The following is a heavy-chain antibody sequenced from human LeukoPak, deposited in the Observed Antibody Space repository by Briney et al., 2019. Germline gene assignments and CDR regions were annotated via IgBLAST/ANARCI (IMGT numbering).Heavy chain of an antibody. CDR1: GGSISSYY. CDR3: ASYLGYCSSTSCRAGFDY. CDR2: IYYSGST. J-gene: IGHJ4*02. Sequence: SETLSLTCTVSGGSISSYYWSWIRQPPGKGLEWIGYIYYSGSTNYNPSLKSRVTISVDTSKNQFSLKLSSVTAADTAAYYCASYLGYCSSTSCRAGFDYWGQGTLVTVSS. D-gene: IGHD2-2*01. V-gene: IGHV4-59*01.